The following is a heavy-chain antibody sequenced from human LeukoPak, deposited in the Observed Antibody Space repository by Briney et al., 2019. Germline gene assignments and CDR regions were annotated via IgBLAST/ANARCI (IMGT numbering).Heavy chain of an antibody. V-gene: IGHV1-2*02. D-gene: IGHD3-3*01. J-gene: IGHJ6*03. CDR1: GYTFTGYY. Sequence: GASVKVSCKASGYTFTGYYMHWVRQAPGQGLEWMGWINPNSGGTNYTQKFQGRVTMTRDTSISTAYMELSRLRSDDTAVYYCARSTGDYDFWSGYYTGFYYYYYMDVWGKGTTVTVSS. CDR3: ARSTGDYDFWSGYYTGFYYYYYMDV. CDR2: INPNSGGT.